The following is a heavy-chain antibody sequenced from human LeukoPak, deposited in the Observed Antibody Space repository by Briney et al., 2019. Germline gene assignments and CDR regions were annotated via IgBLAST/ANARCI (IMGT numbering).Heavy chain of an antibody. CDR1: GFTFSSYA. V-gene: IGHV3-23*01. D-gene: IGHD6-19*01. CDR3: ARARWLAIYFDY. J-gene: IGHJ4*02. Sequence: PGGSLRLSCAASGFTFSSYAMSWVRQAPGKGLEWVSAIGGSGGSTYYADSVKGRFTISRDNAKNSLYLQMNSLRAEDTAVYYCARARWLAIYFDYWGQGTLVTVSS. CDR2: IGGSGGST.